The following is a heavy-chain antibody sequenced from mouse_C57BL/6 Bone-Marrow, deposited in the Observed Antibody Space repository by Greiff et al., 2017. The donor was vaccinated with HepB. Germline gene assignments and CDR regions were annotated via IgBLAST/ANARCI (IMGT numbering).Heavy chain of an antibody. V-gene: IGHV1-52*01. D-gene: IGHD2-12*01. CDR3: AKEGSYYSEYEFAY. CDR2: IDPSDSET. CDR1: GYTFTSYW. Sequence: VQLQQPGAELVRPGSSVKLSCKASGYTFTSYWMHWVKQRPIQGLEWIGNIDPSDSETHYNQKFKDKATLTVDKSSSTAYMQLSSLTSEDSAVYYCAKEGSYYSEYEFAYWGQGTLVTVSA. J-gene: IGHJ3*01.